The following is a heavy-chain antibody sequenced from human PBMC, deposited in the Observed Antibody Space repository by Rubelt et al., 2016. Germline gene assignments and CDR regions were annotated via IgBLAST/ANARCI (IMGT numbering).Heavy chain of an antibody. CDR2: IYYSGST. J-gene: IGHJ6*02. CDR3: ARRPPLWSAPGPDNYYGMDV. D-gene: IGHD3-10*01. Sequence: IYYSGSTYYNPSLKSRVTISVDTSKNQFSLKLSSVTAADTAVYYCARRPPLWSAPGPDNYYGMDVWGQGTTVTVSS. V-gene: IGHV4-39*01.